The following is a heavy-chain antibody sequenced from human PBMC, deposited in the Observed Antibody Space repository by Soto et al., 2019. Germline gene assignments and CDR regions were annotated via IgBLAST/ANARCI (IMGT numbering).Heavy chain of an antibody. V-gene: IGHV3-21*01. J-gene: IGHJ4*02. CDR3: ARVHCDSRYDSDFDY. D-gene: IGHD5-12*01. Sequence: GSLRLSCAASGFSFSSYSMNWVRQAPGKGVEWVSSISSSSSYIYYADSVKGRFTISRDKAKNSLYLQMNSMRAEDTAVYYCARVHCDSRYDSDFDYWGQGTLVTISS. CDR2: ISSSSSYI. CDR1: GFSFSSYS.